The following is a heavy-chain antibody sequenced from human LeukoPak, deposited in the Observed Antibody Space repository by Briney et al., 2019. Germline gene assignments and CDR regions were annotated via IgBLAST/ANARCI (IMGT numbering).Heavy chain of an antibody. V-gene: IGHV3-74*01. Sequence: GGSLRLSCAASGFAFSRYWMHWVRQAPGKGLVWVSRIEGDGSSTTYADYVKGRFTISRDNARNTLYLQMNSLRAEDTAVYFCARDPSAFAGYFDFWGQGTLVTASS. J-gene: IGHJ4*02. CDR2: IEGDGSST. CDR3: ARDPSAFAGYFDF. D-gene: IGHD3-10*01. CDR1: GFAFSRYW.